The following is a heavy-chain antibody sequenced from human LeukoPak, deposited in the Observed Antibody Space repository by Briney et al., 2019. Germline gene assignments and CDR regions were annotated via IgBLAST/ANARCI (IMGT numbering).Heavy chain of an antibody. V-gene: IGHV3-48*04. D-gene: IGHD3-9*01. J-gene: IGHJ6*02. CDR3: ARETPPVLRYFDWLPESYYYYYGMDV. CDR2: ISSSSSTI. CDR1: GFTFSSYA. Sequence: PGGSLRLSCAASGFTFSSYAMHWVRQAPGKGLEWVSYISSSSSTIYYADSVKGRFTISRDNAKNSLYLQMNSLRAEDTAVYYCARETPPVLRYFDWLPESYYYYYGMDVWGQGTTVTVSS.